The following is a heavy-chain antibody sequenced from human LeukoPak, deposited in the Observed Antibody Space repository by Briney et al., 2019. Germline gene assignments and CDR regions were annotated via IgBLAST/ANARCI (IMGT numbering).Heavy chain of an antibody. CDR2: INPNSGGT. V-gene: IGHV1-2*02. CDR3: ARDRETTVTTGWYFDL. J-gene: IGHJ2*01. Sequence: ASVKVSCKASGYTFTGYYMHWVRQAPGQGLEWMGWINPNSGGTNYAQKFQGRVTMTRDTSISTAYMELSRLRSDDTAVYYCARDRETTVTTGWYFDLWGRGTLVTVSS. CDR1: GYTFTGYY. D-gene: IGHD4-17*01.